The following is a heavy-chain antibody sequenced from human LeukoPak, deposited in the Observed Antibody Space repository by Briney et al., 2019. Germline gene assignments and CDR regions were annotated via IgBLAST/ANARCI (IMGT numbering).Heavy chain of an antibody. Sequence: RSETLSLTCTVSGGSISSSGYYWSWIRQPPGKGLEWIGYIYHSGSTYYNPSLKSRVTISVDRSKNQFSLKLSSVTAADTAVYYCAQNGQSGFSFDPWGQGTLVTVSS. J-gene: IGHJ5*02. CDR1: GGSISSSGYY. V-gene: IGHV4-30-2*01. CDR3: AQNGQSGFSFDP. D-gene: IGHD2-8*01. CDR2: IYHSGST.